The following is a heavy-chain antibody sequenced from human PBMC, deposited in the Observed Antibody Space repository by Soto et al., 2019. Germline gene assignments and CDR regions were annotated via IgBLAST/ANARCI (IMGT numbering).Heavy chain of an antibody. J-gene: IGHJ4*02. CDR2: ITYSGST. CDR3: ARHARYNDY. Sequence: PSETLSLTCTFSGASINSAYWSWFRQPPGKGLEWIGYITYSGSTSYNPSLKSRVTIALDASKNQFFLKLSSVTAADTAVYYCARHARYNDYWGQGTLVTVSS. V-gene: IGHV4-59*08. CDR1: GASINSAY. D-gene: IGHD1-20*01.